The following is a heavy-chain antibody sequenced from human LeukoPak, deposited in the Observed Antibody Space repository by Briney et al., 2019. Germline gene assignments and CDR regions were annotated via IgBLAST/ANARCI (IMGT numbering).Heavy chain of an antibody. J-gene: IGHJ4*02. V-gene: IGHV4-59*08. D-gene: IGHD6-13*01. CDR1: GGSISSYH. CDR3: ARLGYSSSWYKIDY. Sequence: SETLSLTCTVSGGSISSYHWNWIRQPPGKGLEWIGYIYSSVSTNYNPSLESRVTISVDTSKNLFSLKLSSVTAADTAVYYCARLGYSSSWYKIDYWGQGTLVTVSS. CDR2: IYSSVST.